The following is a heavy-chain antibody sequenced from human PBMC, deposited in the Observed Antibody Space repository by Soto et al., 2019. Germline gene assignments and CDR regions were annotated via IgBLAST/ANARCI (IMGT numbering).Heavy chain of an antibody. Sequence: QVQLVQSGAEVKKPGSSVKVSCKASGGTFSSYAISWVRQAPGQGLEWMGGIIPIFGTANYAQKFQGRVTITADESTGTAHMAPSKLRSEDTAVVYCAGTSEPYVIVVWFAPWGQGTLVTVSS. CDR1: GGTFSSYA. V-gene: IGHV1-69*01. D-gene: IGHD3-16*02. CDR2: IIPIFGTA. CDR3: AGTSEPYVIVVWFAP. J-gene: IGHJ5*02.